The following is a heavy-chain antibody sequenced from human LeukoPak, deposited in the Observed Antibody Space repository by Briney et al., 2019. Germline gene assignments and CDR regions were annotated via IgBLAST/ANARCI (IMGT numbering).Heavy chain of an antibody. J-gene: IGHJ5*02. D-gene: IGHD3-10*01. CDR3: ASLSYYYGSDQGGFDP. V-gene: IGHV4-59*12. CDR2: IYHSGST. CDR1: GGSISSYY. Sequence: PSETLSLTCTVSGGSISSYYWSWIRQPPGKGLEWIGYIYHSGSTYYNPSLKSRVTISVDRSKNQFSLKLNSVTAADTAVYYCASLSYYYGSDQGGFDPWGQGTLVTVSS.